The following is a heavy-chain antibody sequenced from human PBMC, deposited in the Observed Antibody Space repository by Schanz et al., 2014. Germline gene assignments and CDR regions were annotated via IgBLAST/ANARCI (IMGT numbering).Heavy chain of an antibody. D-gene: IGHD5-12*01. CDR3: AKELNRRGGQTNFYYYYGMDV. Sequence: VQLVESGGGLVQPGGSLRLSCVASGFTFISYDIHWVRQAPGKGLEWVAVIRYDGRNKNFVESVKGRFTISRDNSQNTLYLQTNTLRTEDTAVYYCAKELNRRGGQTNFYYYYGMDVWGQGTTVTVSS. CDR1: GFTFISYD. V-gene: IGHV3-30*02. CDR2: IRYDGRNK. J-gene: IGHJ6*02.